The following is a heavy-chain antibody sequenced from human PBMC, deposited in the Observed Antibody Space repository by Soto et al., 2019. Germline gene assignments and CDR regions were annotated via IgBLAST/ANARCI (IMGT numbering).Heavy chain of an antibody. Sequence: SESLSRTGTVSGGSISSGGYYWSWIGQHPGKGLEWIGYIYCSGSTYYNTSLKSRVTLSVDTSKTQFSLKLSSVTAADTAVYYCARGVSSSWYGDYFDYWGQGTLVTVSS. CDR1: GGSISSGGYY. J-gene: IGHJ4*02. CDR3: ARGVSSSWYGDYFDY. D-gene: IGHD6-13*01. V-gene: IGHV4-31*03. CDR2: IYCSGST.